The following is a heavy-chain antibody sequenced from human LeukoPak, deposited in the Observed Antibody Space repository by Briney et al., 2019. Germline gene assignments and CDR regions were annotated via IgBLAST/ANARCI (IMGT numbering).Heavy chain of an antibody. CDR3: AKVARSTLLYYFDY. CDR2: ISSSGTYT. CDR1: GFTFTDYY. V-gene: IGHV3-11*05. Sequence: GGSLRLSCAASGFTFTDYYMSWIRQAPGKGLEWVSYISSSGTYTNHGDSVKGRFTISRDNAKNSLFLQIDSLRAEDSAVYYCAKVARSTLLYYFDYWGQGTLVTVSS. J-gene: IGHJ4*02.